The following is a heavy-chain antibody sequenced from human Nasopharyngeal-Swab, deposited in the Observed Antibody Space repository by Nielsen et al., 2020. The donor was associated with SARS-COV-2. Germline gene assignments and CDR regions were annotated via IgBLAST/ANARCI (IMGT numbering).Heavy chain of an antibody. V-gene: IGHV1-2*06. J-gene: IGHJ6*02. CDR2: INPNSGGT. D-gene: IGHD6-19*01. CDR1: GYTFTGYY. Sequence: ASVKVSCKASGYTFTGYYMHWVRQAPGQGLEWMGRINPNSGGTNYAQKFQGRVTMTRDTSISTAYMELGRLRSDDTAVYYCARDPTSVAGTEDYYYGMDVWGQGTTVTVSS. CDR3: ARDPTSVAGTEDYYYGMDV.